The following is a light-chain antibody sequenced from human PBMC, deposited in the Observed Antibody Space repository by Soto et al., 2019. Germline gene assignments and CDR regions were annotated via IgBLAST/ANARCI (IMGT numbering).Light chain of an antibody. CDR3: QQYNDWPRGYT. Sequence: EIVMTQSPATLSVSPGERATLSCRASQSVSSNLAWYQQKPGQAPRLHFYGASTRATGIPVRFSASGSGTEFTLTISSLQSEDFAVYYCQQYNDWPRGYTFGQGTKLEIK. V-gene: IGKV3-15*01. J-gene: IGKJ2*01. CDR1: QSVSSN. CDR2: GAS.